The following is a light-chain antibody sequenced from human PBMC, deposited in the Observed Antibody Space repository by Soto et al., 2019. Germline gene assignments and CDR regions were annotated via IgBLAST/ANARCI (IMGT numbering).Light chain of an antibody. CDR3: QQLSGYPWT. J-gene: IGKJ1*01. Sequence: DIQLTQSPSFLSASIGDRVTFTCRASQGISSFLAWYQHTPGKAPKLLIYAASTLQSGVPSRFSGSGSGREFTLTISSLQPEDFATYYGQQLSGYPWTVGQGTKVEIK. CDR1: QGISSF. CDR2: AAS. V-gene: IGKV1-9*01.